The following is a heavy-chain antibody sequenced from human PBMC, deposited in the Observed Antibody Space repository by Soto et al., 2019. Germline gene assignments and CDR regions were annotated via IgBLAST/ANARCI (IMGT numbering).Heavy chain of an antibody. CDR2: IDNSGGTT. D-gene: IGHD2-15*01. CDR3: AKRRVEYCSGGTCYYFDS. J-gene: IGHJ4*02. CDR1: GFTFSSYA. Sequence: GGSLRLSCAASGFTFSSYAMTWVRQAPGQGLEWVSRIDNSGGTTYYADSVKGRFTISRDNPKNTLYLQMNGLRAEDTAVYYCAKRRVEYCSGGTCYYFDSWGQGTLVTVSS. V-gene: IGHV3-23*01.